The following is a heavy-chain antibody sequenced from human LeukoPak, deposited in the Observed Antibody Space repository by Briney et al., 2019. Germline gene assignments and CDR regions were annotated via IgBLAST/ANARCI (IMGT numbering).Heavy chain of an antibody. J-gene: IGHJ4*02. CDR2: ISYDGSNK. CDR3: ARSGRYFDWLLSPD. CDR1: GLTFSTYA. V-gene: IGHV3-30*09. Sequence: PGGSLRLSCAASGLTFSTYAMHWVRQAPGKGLESVAVISYDGSNKYYADSVKVRFAISRDNSKNTLYLQMNSLRTEDTAVYYCARSGRYFDWLLSPDWGQGTLVTVSS. D-gene: IGHD3-9*01.